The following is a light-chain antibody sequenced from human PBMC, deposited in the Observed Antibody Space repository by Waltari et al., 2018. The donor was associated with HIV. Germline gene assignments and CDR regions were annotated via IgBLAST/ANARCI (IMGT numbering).Light chain of an antibody. Sequence: QSALTQPASVSGSPGQSITISCTGSSNDVGAYNYVPWYQHHPGKAPKVIIYEVSNRPSGVSNRFSGSKSGNMASLTISGLQAEDEADYYCTSYTTSPTLVFGTGTKVTVL. J-gene: IGLJ1*01. V-gene: IGLV2-14*01. CDR2: EVS. CDR3: TSYTTSPTLV. CDR1: SNDVGAYNY.